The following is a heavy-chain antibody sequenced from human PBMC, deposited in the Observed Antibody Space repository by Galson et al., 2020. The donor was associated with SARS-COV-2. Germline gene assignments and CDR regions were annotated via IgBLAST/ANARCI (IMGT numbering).Heavy chain of an antibody. D-gene: IGHD3-3*01. V-gene: IGHV3-7*02. CDR3: AGGDYSL. CDR2: INQDGSAK. CDR1: GFTIGSNW. J-gene: IGHJ4*02. Sequence: GGSLRLTCAGFGFTIGSNWLSWVRQAPGKGLEWVANINQDGSAKYYVDSVKGRFTMTTDNAKNSLYLQMTSLGAEETAVYYCAGGDYSLWGQGTLVTVSS.